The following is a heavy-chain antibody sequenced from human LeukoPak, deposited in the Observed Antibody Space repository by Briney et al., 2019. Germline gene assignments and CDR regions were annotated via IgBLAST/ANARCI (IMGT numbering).Heavy chain of an antibody. CDR2: ITGNGGTT. D-gene: IGHD3-10*01. CDR1: GFKFDEYP. Sequence: PGGSLRLSCAASGFKFDEYPMPWVRQAPGKGLEWVAAITGNGGTTDYSDSVKGRCTVSRDNNKNSLFLQMNSLRTEDTGLYYSAKFYGSGTYYNNYFDFWGQGTLVTVSS. J-gene: IGHJ4*02. V-gene: IGHV3-43*02. CDR3: AKFYGSGTYYNNYFDF.